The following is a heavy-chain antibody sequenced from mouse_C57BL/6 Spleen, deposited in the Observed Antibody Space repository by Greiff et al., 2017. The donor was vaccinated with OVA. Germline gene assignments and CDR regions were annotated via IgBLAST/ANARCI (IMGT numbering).Heavy chain of an antibody. D-gene: IGHD1-1*01. J-gene: IGHJ1*03. Sequence: DVKLVESGPGLAKPSQTLSLTCSVTGYSITSDYWNWIRKFPGNKLEYMGYISYSGSTYYNPSPKSRISITRDTSKNQYYLQLNSVTTEDTATYYCARGYGSSRYWYFDVWGTGTTVTVSS. CDR1: GYSITSDY. CDR2: ISYSGST. V-gene: IGHV3-8*01. CDR3: ARGYGSSRYWYFDV.